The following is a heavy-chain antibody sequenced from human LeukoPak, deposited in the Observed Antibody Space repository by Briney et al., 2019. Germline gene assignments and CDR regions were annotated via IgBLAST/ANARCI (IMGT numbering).Heavy chain of an antibody. J-gene: IGHJ3*02. CDR2: IYYSGST. CDR1: GGSISSYY. V-gene: IGHV4-59*06. D-gene: IGHD3-22*01. Sequence: SETLSLTCTVSGGSISSYYWSWIRQPPGKGLEWIGYIYYSGSTYYNPSLKGRVTISVDTSKNQFSLKLSSVTAADTAVYYCARTYYYDSSGDAFDIWGQGTMVTVSS. CDR3: ARTYYYDSSGDAFDI.